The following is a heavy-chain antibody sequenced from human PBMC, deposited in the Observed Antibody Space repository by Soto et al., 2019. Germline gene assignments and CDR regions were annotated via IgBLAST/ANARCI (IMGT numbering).Heavy chain of an antibody. J-gene: IGHJ5*02. V-gene: IGHV4-34*02. CDR1: SGSFSTYY. Sequence: QVQLQQWGAGLLKPSETLSLTCAVDSGSFSTYYCSWTRQPPGKGLEWIGEIHPSGDTDYNPSLSNRVTISLDTSTNQFALTVTSVTAAYTAVYFCSRGRDPHQGGRTWGQGTLVPVSS. CDR3: SRGRDPHQGGRT. D-gene: IGHD3-16*01. CDR2: IHPSGDT.